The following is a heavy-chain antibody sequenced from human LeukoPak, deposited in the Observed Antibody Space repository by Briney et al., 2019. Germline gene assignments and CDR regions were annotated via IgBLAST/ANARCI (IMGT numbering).Heavy chain of an antibody. CDR2: IIPIFGTA. V-gene: IGHV1-69*05. CDR1: GGTFSSYA. CDR3: ARGYYQTAAAGY. J-gene: IGHJ4*02. D-gene: IGHD6-13*01. Sequence: ASVKVSCKASGGTFSSYAISWVRQAPGQGLEWMGGIIPIFGTANYAQKFQGRVTITTDESTSTAYMELSSLRSEDTAVYYCARGYYQTAAAGYWGQGTLVTVSS.